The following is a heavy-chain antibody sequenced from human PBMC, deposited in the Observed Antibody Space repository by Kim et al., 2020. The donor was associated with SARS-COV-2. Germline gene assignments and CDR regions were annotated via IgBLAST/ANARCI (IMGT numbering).Heavy chain of an antibody. J-gene: IGHJ6*01. D-gene: IGHD3-3*01. CDR1: GFTFTSSA. CDR3: AAPRERSLEWLFSGDYYYY. Sequence: SVKVSCKASGFTFTSSAVQWVRQARGQRLEWIGWIVVGSGNTNYAQKFQERVTITRDMSTSTAYMELSSLRSEHTAVQYCAAPRERSLEWLFSGDYYYY. V-gene: IGHV1-58*01. CDR2: IVVGSGNT.